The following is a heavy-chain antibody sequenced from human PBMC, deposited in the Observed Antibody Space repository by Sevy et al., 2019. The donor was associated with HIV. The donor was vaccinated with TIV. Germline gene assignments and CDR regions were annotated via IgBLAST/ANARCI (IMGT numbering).Heavy chain of an antibody. CDR2: ISYDGSNK. CDR1: GFTFSSYA. Sequence: GGSLRLSCAASGFTFSSYAMHWVRQAPGKGLEWVAVISYDGSNKYYADSVKGRFTISRDNSKNTLYLQMNSLRAEDTAGYYCARDREAVAGLDYWGQGTLVTVSS. V-gene: IGHV3-30*04. J-gene: IGHJ4*02. CDR3: ARDREAVAGLDY. D-gene: IGHD6-19*01.